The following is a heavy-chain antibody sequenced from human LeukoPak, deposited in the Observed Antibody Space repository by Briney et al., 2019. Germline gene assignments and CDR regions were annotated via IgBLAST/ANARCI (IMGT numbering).Heavy chain of an antibody. CDR1: GFTFSSYS. J-gene: IGHJ6*03. Sequence: PGGSLRLSCAASGFTFSSYSMNWVRQAPGKGLEWVSYISSSSSTIYYADSVKGRFTISRDNAKNSLYLQMNSLRAEDTAVYYCAKVADYYCMDVWGKGTTVTVSS. D-gene: IGHD2-15*01. CDR3: AKVADYYCMDV. V-gene: IGHV3-48*01. CDR2: ISSSSSTI.